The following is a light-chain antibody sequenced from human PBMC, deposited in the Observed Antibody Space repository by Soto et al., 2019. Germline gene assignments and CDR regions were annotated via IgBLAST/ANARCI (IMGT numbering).Light chain of an antibody. CDR3: QQVMTYPQT. J-gene: IGKJ1*01. Sequence: DIQLTQSPSFLSASGGDRVTITCRASQGISSYLAWYQQRPGKAPELLIYGASTLQSGVPSRFSGGGSGTEFTLTISSRKTADFATYYCQQVMTYPQTFGQGTPVQIK. V-gene: IGKV1-9*01. CDR2: GAS. CDR1: QGISSY.